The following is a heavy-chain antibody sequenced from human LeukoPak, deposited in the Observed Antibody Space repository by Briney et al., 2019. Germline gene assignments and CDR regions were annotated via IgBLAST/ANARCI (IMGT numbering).Heavy chain of an antibody. CDR2: IHTSGST. D-gene: IGHD2-2*03. Sequence: RTSETLSLTCTVSGGSISSGSYYWSWIRQPAGKGLEWIGRIHTSGSTNYNPSLKSRVTISVDTSKNQFSLKLSSVTAADTAVYYCARDRGYCSSTSCYYYYYGMDVWGQGTTVTVSS. J-gene: IGHJ6*02. CDR3: ARDRGYCSSTSCYYYYYGMDV. CDR1: GGSISSGSYY. V-gene: IGHV4-61*02.